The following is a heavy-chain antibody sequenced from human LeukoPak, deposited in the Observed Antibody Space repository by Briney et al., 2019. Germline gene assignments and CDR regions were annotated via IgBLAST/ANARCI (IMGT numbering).Heavy chain of an antibody. V-gene: IGHV3-20*01. J-gene: IGHJ6*03. CDR1: GFTFSSYG. CDR3: AREFRYGIPAAPNFDYMDV. CDR2: INWNGGST. D-gene: IGHD6-13*01. Sequence: SGGSLRLSCAASGFTFSSYGMHWVRQAPGKGLEWVSGINWNGGSTGYADSVKGRFTISRDNAKNSLYLQMNSLRAEDTAVYHCAREFRYGIPAAPNFDYMDVWGKGTTVTVSS.